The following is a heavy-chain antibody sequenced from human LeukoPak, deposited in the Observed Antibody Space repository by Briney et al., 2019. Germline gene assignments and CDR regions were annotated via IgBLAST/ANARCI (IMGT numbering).Heavy chain of an antibody. D-gene: IGHD2-15*01. Sequence: GASVKVSCKASGYTFTSYAMNWVRQAPGQGLEWMGWINTNTGNPTYAQGFTGRFVFSLDTSVSTAYLQISSLKAEDTAVYYCALCSGGSCYFNWFDPWGQGTLVTVSS. V-gene: IGHV7-4-1*02. CDR2: INTNTGNP. CDR3: ALCSGGSCYFNWFDP. J-gene: IGHJ5*02. CDR1: GYTFTSYA.